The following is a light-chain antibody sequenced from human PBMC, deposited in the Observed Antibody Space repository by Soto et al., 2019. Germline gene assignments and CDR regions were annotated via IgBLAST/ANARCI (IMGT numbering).Light chain of an antibody. CDR3: QSYDSSTVV. CDR1: NSNLGAGYD. Sequence: QSVLTQPPSVSGAPGQRVTISCTGNNSNLGAGYDVHWYQQLPGAAPKLVVFGNRNRPSGVPERFSGSKSGTSASLAITGLQAEDEADYYCQSYDSSTVVFGGGTQLTVL. V-gene: IGLV1-40*01. J-gene: IGLJ2*01. CDR2: GNR.